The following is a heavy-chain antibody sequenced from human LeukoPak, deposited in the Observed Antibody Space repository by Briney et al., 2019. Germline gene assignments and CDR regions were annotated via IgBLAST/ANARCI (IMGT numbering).Heavy chain of an antibody. V-gene: IGHV3-48*02. CDR3: ARDPLPRYYGSGIGALDI. CDR2: ISSSSSTI. D-gene: IGHD3-10*01. Sequence: PGGSLRLSCAASGFTFSSYSMNWVRQAPGKGLEWVSYISSSSSTIYYADSVRGRFTISRDNAKNSLYLQMNSLRDEDTAVYYCARDPLPRYYGSGIGALDIWGQGTMVTVSS. CDR1: GFTFSSYS. J-gene: IGHJ3*02.